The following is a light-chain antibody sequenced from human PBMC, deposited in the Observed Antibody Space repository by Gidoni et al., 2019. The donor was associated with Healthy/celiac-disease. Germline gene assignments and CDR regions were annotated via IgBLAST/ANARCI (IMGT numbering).Light chain of an antibody. CDR2: KDS. J-gene: IGLJ3*02. CDR3: PSAVSSGTPWV. V-gene: IGLV3-25*03. CDR1: ALPKQY. Sequence: SYELTQTPSEAVSTGQTARITCSGDALPKQYAYWYQQKPGQAPLLVIYKDSERPSGLPALFSGSSSGTTVTLTISGVQAEDAAAYYCPSAVSSGTPWVFGGGTKLTVL.